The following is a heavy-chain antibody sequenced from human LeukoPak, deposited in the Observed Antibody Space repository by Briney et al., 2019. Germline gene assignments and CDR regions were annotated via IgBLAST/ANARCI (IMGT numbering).Heavy chain of an antibody. V-gene: IGHV3-7*01. Sequence: GGSLRLSCATSGFTFSSYWMTWVRQAPGKGLEWVASIVEDGSETYYLDSVKGRFTFSRDNAKNSLSLQMNSLRGEDTAVYYCARDPTRRFDLWGQGTLVTVSS. CDR3: ARDPTRRFDL. J-gene: IGHJ4*02. CDR1: GFTFSSYW. CDR2: IVEDGSET.